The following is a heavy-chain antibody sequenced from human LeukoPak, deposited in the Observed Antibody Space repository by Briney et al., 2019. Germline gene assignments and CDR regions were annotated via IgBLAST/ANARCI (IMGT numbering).Heavy chain of an antibody. CDR2: MNPNSGNT. CDR3: ARSSSLNRHQIGY. J-gene: IGHJ4*02. D-gene: IGHD1-14*01. CDR1: GYTFTSYD. V-gene: IGHV1-8*03. Sequence: ASVEVSCKASGYTFTSYDINWVRQATGQGLEWMGWMNPNSGNTGYAQKFQGRVTITRNTSISTAYMELSSLRSEDTAVYYCARSSSLNRHQIGYWGQGTLVTVSS.